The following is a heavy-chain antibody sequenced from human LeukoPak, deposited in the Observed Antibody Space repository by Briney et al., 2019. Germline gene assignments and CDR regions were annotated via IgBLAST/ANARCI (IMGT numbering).Heavy chain of an antibody. CDR2: IYYSGST. CDR3: AIGGVY. J-gene: IGHJ4*02. Sequence: PESLCLTCIVPRGSLSSSSYYWGWIRQPPGKGLEWIGSIYYSGSTYYNPSLKSRVTISVDTSKNQFSLKLSSVTAADTAVYYCAIGGVYWGQGTLVTVSS. V-gene: IGHV4-39*07. CDR1: RGSLSSSSYY.